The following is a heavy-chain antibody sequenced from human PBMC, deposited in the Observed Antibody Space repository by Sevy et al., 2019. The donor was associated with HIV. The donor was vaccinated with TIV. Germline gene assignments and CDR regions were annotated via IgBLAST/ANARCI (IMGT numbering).Heavy chain of an antibody. V-gene: IGHV4-31*03. CDR2: IHYSGRT. CDR3: ARDHGYSNGWFPYYYYYGMDV. J-gene: IGHJ6*02. Sequence: SETLSLTCSVSGGSISSHSYYWTWIRQHPGKGLEWIGYIHYSGRTYYNPSLKSRATISLDTSKNQFSLRLRSVTAADTAVYYCARDHGYSNGWFPYYYYYGMDVWGPGTTVTVS. D-gene: IGHD6-19*01. CDR1: GGSISSHSYY.